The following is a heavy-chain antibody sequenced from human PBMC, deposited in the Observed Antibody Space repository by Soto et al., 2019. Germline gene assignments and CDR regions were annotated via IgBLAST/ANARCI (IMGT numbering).Heavy chain of an antibody. CDR2: VSWNSEIV. CDR3: AKDRGPCSGNKCSSLYYYYGMDV. D-gene: IGHD2-15*01. V-gene: IGHV3-9*01. J-gene: IGHJ6*02. Sequence: LRLSLEASGXKFGDYAMHWVRQAPGKGLEWVSGVSWNSEIVGYADSVKGRFTISRDNAKNSLYLEMNSLRTEDTALYYCAKDRGPCSGNKCSSLYYYYGMDVWGQGTTVTVS. CDR1: GXKFGDYA.